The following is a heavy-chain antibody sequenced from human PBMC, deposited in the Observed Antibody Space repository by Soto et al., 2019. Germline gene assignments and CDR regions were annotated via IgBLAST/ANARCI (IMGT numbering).Heavy chain of an antibody. V-gene: IGHV3-9*01. Sequence: GGSLRLSCAASGFTFDDYVMHWVRQAPGKGLEWVSGINWNSGSIGYADSVKGRFTISRDNAKNSLYLQMNSLRAEDTALYYCAKGFAYSSRYYYHAFDIWGPGTMLTV. CDR3: AKGFAYSSRYYYHAFDI. D-gene: IGHD3-22*01. J-gene: IGHJ3*02. CDR2: INWNSGSI. CDR1: GFTFDDYV.